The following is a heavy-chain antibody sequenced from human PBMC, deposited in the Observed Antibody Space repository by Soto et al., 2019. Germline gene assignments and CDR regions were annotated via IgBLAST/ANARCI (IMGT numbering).Heavy chain of an antibody. V-gene: IGHV3-9*01. J-gene: IGHJ4*02. D-gene: IGHD1-1*01. Sequence: SLRLSCAASGFTFDDYAMHWVRQAPGKGLEWVSGISWNSGSIGYADSVKGRFTISRDNAKNSLYLQMNSLRAEDTALYYCAKDYPGEYYFDYWGQGTLVTVS. CDR2: ISWNSGSI. CDR3: AKDYPGEYYFDY. CDR1: GFTFDDYA.